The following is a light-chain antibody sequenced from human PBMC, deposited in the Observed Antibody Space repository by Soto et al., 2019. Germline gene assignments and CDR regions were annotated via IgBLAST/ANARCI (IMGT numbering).Light chain of an antibody. CDR1: SIDVGGYNY. CDR2: EVS. J-gene: IGLJ1*01. CDR3: SSYAGSNLYV. V-gene: IGLV2-8*01. Sequence: QSALTQLPSASGSPGQSVTISCTGTSIDVGGYNYVSWYQQHPGKAPKLMIYEVSKRPSGVPDRFSGSKSGNTASLTVSGLQAEDEADYYCSSYAGSNLYVFGTGTKVTVL.